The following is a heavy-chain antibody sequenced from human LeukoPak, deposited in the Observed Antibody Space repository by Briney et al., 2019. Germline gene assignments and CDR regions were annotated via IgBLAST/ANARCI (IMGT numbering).Heavy chain of an antibody. CDR2: IYYSGST. D-gene: IGHD5-12*01. Sequence: PSETLSLTCTVSGGSISSSSYYWGWIRQPPGKGLEWIGSIYYSGSTYYNPSLKSRVTISVDTSKNQFSLKLSSVTAADTAVYYCARGYEYYFDYWGQGTLVTVSS. CDR1: GGSISSSSYY. V-gene: IGHV4-39*07. CDR3: ARGYEYYFDY. J-gene: IGHJ4*02.